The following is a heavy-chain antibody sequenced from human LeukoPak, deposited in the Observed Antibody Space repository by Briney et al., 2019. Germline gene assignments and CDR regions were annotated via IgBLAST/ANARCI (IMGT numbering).Heavy chain of an antibody. CDR3: ARLSDCSGGSCYSGWDYYYYMDV. CDR1: GVSISSYY. CDR2: IYYSGST. J-gene: IGHJ6*03. V-gene: IGHV4-59*08. D-gene: IGHD2-15*01. Sequence: SETLSLTCTVSGVSISSYYWSWIRQPPGKGLEWIGYIYYSGSTNYNPSLKSRVTISVDTSKNQFSLKLSSVTAADTAVYYCARLSDCSGGSCYSGWDYYYYMDVWGKGTTVTVSS.